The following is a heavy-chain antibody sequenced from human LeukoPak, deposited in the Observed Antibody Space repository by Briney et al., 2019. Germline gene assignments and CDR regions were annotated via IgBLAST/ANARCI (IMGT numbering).Heavy chain of an antibody. CDR3: AHGRRAMSGTGYYSEC. V-gene: IGHV3-23*01. CDR1: GFYFRSEV. J-gene: IGHJ4*02. Sequence: GGSLRHSRAASGFYFRSEVMAWVRPAPGKGLEGGSGINDGHRSIYYAYSVQVRFTMSGDNSKSTLHLQMTNVRAEDTAVYYCAHGRRAMSGTGYYSECWGQGALVTVSS. D-gene: IGHD3/OR15-3a*01. CDR2: INDGHRSI.